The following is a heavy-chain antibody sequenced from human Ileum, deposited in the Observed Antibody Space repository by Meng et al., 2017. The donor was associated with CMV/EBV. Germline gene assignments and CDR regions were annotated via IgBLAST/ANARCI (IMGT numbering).Heavy chain of an antibody. CDR3: ARSGDPGITVTGAFDI. CDR2: INGGNGDT. CDR1: GYSFTSLG. V-gene: IGHV1-3*01. Sequence: QVQIVQSGAEVKKPGALVRVSCKASGYSFTSLGMHWVRQTPGQKLEWMGYINGGNGDTAFSPKAQGRVTITRDTSASTAYMELNNLRSEDTGIYYCARSGDPGITVTGAFDIWGQGTLVTVSS. D-gene: IGHD6-19*01. J-gene: IGHJ4*02.